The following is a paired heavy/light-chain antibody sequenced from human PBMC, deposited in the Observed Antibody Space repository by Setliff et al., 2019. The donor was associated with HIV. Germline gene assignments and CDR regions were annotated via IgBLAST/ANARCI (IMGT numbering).Light chain of an antibody. CDR2: GTN. CDR3: QSHDITLSGSDVV. V-gene: IGLV1-40*01. J-gene: IGLJ2*01. Sequence: QSALTQPPSVSGAPGQTVTISCTGSRSNIGAGYDVHWYRQFPGTAPKLLIYGTNNRPSGVPARISGSKSGTSASLTITGLQADDEADYYCQSHDITLSGSDVVFGGGTKLTVL. CDR1: RSNIGAGYD.
Heavy chain of an antibody. CDR2: ISHDGRNQ. CDR1: GFNFRNYA. V-gene: IGHV3-30*04. Sequence: QVQLVESGGGVVQPGKSVRLSCEASGFNFRNYAMHWVRQAPGKGLEWVALISHDGRNQKYVASVKGRFTISRDNSKNRLHLQISSLKSDDTAVYYCGRERLFPQQNIQGNWFDPWGQGTLVTVSS. D-gene: IGHD6-13*01. CDR3: GRERLFPQQNIQGNWFDP. J-gene: IGHJ5*02.